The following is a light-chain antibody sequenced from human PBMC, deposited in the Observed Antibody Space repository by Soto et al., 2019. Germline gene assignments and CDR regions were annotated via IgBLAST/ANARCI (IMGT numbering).Light chain of an antibody. V-gene: IGKV3-20*01. CDR3: QQYGSSPWT. Sequence: EIVLTQSPGTLSLSPGERATLSCRASQSVSSNYLAWYQQKPGQAPRPLIYGASSRATGIPDRFSGSGAGTDFTLTISRLGSEDFAVYYCQQYGSSPWTFGQGTKV. CDR2: GAS. CDR1: QSVSSNY. J-gene: IGKJ1*01.